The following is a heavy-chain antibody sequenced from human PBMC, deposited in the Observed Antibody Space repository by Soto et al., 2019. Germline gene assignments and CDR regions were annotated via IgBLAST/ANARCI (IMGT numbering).Heavy chain of an antibody. D-gene: IGHD1-26*01. CDR1: GYAFPSYY. V-gene: IGHV1-46*01. J-gene: IGHJ4*02. CDR3: ARGGSSGSYFDY. CDR2: ISPSGGST. Sequence: EASVKVSCKASGYAFPSYYMHWVRQAPGQGLEWMGIISPSGGSTSYAQKFQGRVTMTRDTSTSTVYMELSSLRYEDTAVYYCARGGSSGSYFDYWGQGTLVTVSS.